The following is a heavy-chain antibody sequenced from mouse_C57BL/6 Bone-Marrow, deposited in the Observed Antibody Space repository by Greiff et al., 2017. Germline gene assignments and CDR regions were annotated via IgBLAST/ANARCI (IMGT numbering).Heavy chain of an antibody. V-gene: IGHV14-3*01. J-gene: IGHJ3*01. CDR3: ARSYYYGSRTWFAY. CDR2: IDPANGNT. Sequence: EVKVVESVAELVRPGASVKLSCTASGFNIKNTYMHWVKQRPEQGLEWIGRIDPANGNTKYAPKFQGKATITADTSSNTAYLQLSSLTSEDTAIYYCARSYYYGSRTWFAYWGQGTLVTVSA. CDR1: GFNIKNTY. D-gene: IGHD1-1*01.